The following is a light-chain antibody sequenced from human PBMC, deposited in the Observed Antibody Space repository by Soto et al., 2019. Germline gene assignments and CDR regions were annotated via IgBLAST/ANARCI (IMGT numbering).Light chain of an antibody. CDR1: QSVGDY. CDR2: DAS. CDR3: QRYNNWPLT. V-gene: IGKV3D-15*01. J-gene: IGKJ4*01. Sequence: EIVWTQSPATLSLSPGARATLSGRASQSVGDYLGWYQQKPGQAPRLLIYDASQRATGVPARFSASGSGTEFTLTINNLQSEDFAVYYCQRYNNWPLTFGGGTKVDIK.